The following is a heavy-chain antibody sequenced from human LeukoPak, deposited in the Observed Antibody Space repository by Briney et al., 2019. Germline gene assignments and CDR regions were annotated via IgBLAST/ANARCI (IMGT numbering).Heavy chain of an antibody. Sequence: GESLKISCKGSGYSFTNYWIGWVRQMPGKGLEWMGIIYPGDSDTRYNPSSQGQVTISTDTSISTAYLQWNSLKASDTAVYYCARLPYSSGWQPTDYWGQGTLVTVSS. CDR1: GYSFTNYW. J-gene: IGHJ4*02. V-gene: IGHV5-51*01. D-gene: IGHD6-19*01. CDR3: ARLPYSSGWQPTDY. CDR2: IYPGDSDT.